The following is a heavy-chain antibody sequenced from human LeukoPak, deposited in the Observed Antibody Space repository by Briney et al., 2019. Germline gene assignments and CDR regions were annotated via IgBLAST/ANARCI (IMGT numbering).Heavy chain of an antibody. CDR3: AREERSSGYYDHSFDY. CDR1: GFTFSRYW. J-gene: IGHJ4*02. V-gene: IGHV3-7*03. Sequence: GGSLRLSCVASGFTFSRYWMHWVRQAPGKGLEWVANIKQDGGEEHYVDSVKGRFTISRDNAKNSLYLQMNNLRAEDTAVYFCAREERSSGYYDHSFDYWGQGTLVTVSS. CDR2: IKQDGGEE. D-gene: IGHD3-22*01.